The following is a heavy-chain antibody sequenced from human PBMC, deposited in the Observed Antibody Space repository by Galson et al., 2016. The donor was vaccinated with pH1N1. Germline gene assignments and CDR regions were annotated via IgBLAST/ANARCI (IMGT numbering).Heavy chain of an antibody. D-gene: IGHD2-15*01. Sequence: SVKVSCKASGGTFSSSAFSWVRQAPGQGLEWMGGIIPIFGPANYAQMFQGRVTITADEYTTTVYRELSSVRSEDTAVYYCARAKGGFCSGGRCYDYYGMDVWGQGTTVTVSS. CDR3: ARAKGGFCSGGRCYDYYGMDV. J-gene: IGHJ6*02. CDR2: IIPIFGPA. CDR1: GGTFSSSA. V-gene: IGHV1-69*13.